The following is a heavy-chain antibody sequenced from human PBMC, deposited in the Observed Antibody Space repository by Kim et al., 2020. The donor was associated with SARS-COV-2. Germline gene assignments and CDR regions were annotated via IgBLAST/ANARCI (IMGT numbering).Heavy chain of an antibody. CDR1: GGTFSSYT. Sequence: SVKVSCKASGGTFSSYTISWVRQAPGQGLEWMGRIIPILGIANYAQKFQGRVTITADKSTSTAYMELSSLRSEDTAVYYCARAGGSGYDYSYYYYYYGMDVWGQGTTVTVSS. D-gene: IGHD5-12*01. V-gene: IGHV1-69*02. CDR3: ARAGGSGYDYSYYYYYYGMDV. J-gene: IGHJ6*02. CDR2: IIPILGIA.